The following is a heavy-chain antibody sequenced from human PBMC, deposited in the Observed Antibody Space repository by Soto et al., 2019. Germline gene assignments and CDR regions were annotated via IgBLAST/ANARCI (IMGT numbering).Heavy chain of an antibody. J-gene: IGHJ4*02. V-gene: IGHV3-66*01. CDR2: IYSGGST. CDR1: GITVSSSY. CDR3: ASRPPGSCTINSCPFAF. Sequence: PGGSLRLCCAASGITVSSSYMSWVRQAPGKGLDWVSVIYSGGSTYYADSVKGRFTISRDNSKNTLFLQMNSLRVEDTAVYYCASRPPGSCTINSCPFAFWGQGTLVTVSS. D-gene: IGHD2-2*01.